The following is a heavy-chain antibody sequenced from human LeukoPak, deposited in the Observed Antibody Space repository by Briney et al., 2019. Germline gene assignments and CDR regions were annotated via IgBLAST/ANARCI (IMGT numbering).Heavy chain of an antibody. CDR2: IYYSGST. CDR3: ARDGPPYCGGDCYSRYFQH. D-gene: IGHD2-21*01. V-gene: IGHV4-30-4*08. CDR1: GGSISSGDYY. Sequence: SETLSLTCTVSGGSISSGDYYWSWIRQPPGKGLECVGYIYYSGSTYYNPSLKSRVTISVDTSMNQFSLKLSSVTAADTAVYYCARDGPPYCGGDCYSRYFQHWGQGTLVTVSS. J-gene: IGHJ1*01.